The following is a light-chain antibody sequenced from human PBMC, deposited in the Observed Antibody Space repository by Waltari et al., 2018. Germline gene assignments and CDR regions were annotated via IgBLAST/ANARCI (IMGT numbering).Light chain of an antibody. J-gene: IGKJ2*01. Sequence: DIVLTQSPGTLSLSPGETATLSCRASQSVSSNYLARYQQKPGQAPSLLIYAASSRATGVPDRISGSGSGTDFTLTLSRLEPEDFAVYYCQQHGTSPYTFGHGTKLQIK. CDR2: AAS. V-gene: IGKV3-20*01. CDR1: QSVSSNY. CDR3: QQHGTSPYT.